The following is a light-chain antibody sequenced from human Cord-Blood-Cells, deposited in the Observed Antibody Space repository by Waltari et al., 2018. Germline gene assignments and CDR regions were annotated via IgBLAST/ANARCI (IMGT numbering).Light chain of an antibody. Sequence: DIQMTQSPSSLSASVGDRVTITCRASQSISSYLNWYQQKPGKAPRLLIYAASSLQSGVPSRCSGRGSRTDITLTISSLQPEDFATYCCQQSNSTPYTFGQGTKLEIK. V-gene: IGKV1-39*01. CDR1: QSISSY. CDR2: AAS. J-gene: IGKJ2*01. CDR3: QQSNSTPYT.